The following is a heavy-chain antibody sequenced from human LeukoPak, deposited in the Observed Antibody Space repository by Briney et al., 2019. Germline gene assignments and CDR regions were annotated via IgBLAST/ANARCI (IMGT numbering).Heavy chain of an antibody. Sequence: GASVKVSCKASGYTFTSCGISWVRQAPGQGLEWMGWISAYNGNTNYAQKLQGRVTMTTDTSTSTAYMELRSLRSDDTAVYYCARDIVVVPAAIEFYYYYGMDVWGQGTTVTVSS. J-gene: IGHJ6*02. V-gene: IGHV1-18*01. CDR1: GYTFTSCG. CDR2: ISAYNGNT. D-gene: IGHD2-2*02. CDR3: ARDIVVVPAAIEFYYYYGMDV.